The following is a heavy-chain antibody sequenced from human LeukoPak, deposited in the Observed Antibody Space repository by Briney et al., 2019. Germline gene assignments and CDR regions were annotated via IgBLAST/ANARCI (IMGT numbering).Heavy chain of an antibody. J-gene: IGHJ4*02. Sequence: ETLSLTCTVSGYSISSGYYWAWIRQPPGKGLEWIGSIFHTGSTYHNPSLKSRVTISVDTSKNQFSLKLNSVTAADTAVYYCARDHSSSSEDYWGQGTLVTVSP. D-gene: IGHD6-13*01. V-gene: IGHV4-38-2*02. CDR1: GYSISSGYY. CDR3: ARDHSSSSEDY. CDR2: IFHTGST.